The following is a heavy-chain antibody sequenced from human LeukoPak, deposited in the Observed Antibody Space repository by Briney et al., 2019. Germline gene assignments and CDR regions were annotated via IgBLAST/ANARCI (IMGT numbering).Heavy chain of an antibody. CDR1: GYTFTGYY. D-gene: IGHD3-3*01. J-gene: IGHJ4*02. CDR2: INPNSGGT. V-gene: IGHV1-2*02. Sequence: ASVKVSCKASGYTFTGYYMHWVRQAPGQGIEWMGWINPNSGGTNYAQKFQGRVNMTRDTSISTAYMELSRLRSDDTAVYYCAVFLEWLLAIVDWGQGTLVTVSS. CDR3: AVFLEWLLAIVD.